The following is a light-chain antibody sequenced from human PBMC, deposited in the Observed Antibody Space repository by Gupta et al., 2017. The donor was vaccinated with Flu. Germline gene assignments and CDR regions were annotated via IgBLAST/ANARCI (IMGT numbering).Light chain of an antibody. CDR3: QHYYSYPWT. V-gene: IGKV1-5*03. J-gene: IGKJ1*01. CDR1: QSISNG. Sequence: PSTLSASVGDRVTITCRASQSISNGLAWYQQKPGRAPKRLIYRATSLESGVPSRFSGSGSGTEFSLTISSLQPEDVATYYCQHYYSYPWTFGEGTKVEIK. CDR2: RAT.